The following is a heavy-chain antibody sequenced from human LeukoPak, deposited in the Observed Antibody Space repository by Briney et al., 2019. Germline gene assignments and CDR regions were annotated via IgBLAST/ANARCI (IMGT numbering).Heavy chain of an antibody. D-gene: IGHD3-16*02. J-gene: IGHJ3*02. CDR2: IYYSGST. Sequence: SETLSLTCAVPGGSFSGYLWSWLRQPPGKGLEWIGYIYYSGSTNYNPSLKSRVTISVDTSKNQFSLKLSSVTAADTAVYYCARGPSLSPGELSLPDAFDIWGQGTMVTVSS. V-gene: IGHV4-59*01. CDR1: GGSFSGYL. CDR3: ARGPSLSPGELSLPDAFDI.